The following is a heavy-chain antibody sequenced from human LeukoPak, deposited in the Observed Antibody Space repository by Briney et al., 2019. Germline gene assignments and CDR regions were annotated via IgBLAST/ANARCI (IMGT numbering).Heavy chain of an antibody. CDR1: GGSISSYY. CDR3: ARGLGGSRYLAPRFRGGHFDY. V-gene: IGHV4-59*01. D-gene: IGHD3-10*01. Sequence: SETLSLTCTVSGGSISSYYWSWIRQPPGKGLEWIGYIYYSGSTNYNPSLKSRVTISVDTSKNQFSLKLSSVTAADTAVYYCARGLGGSRYLAPRFRGGHFDYWGQGTLVTVSS. CDR2: IYYSGST. J-gene: IGHJ4*02.